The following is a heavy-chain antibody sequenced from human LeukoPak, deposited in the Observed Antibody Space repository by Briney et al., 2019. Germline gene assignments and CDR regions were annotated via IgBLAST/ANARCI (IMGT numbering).Heavy chain of an antibody. V-gene: IGHV1-69*05. J-gene: IGHJ4*02. Sequence: SVKVSCKASGGTFSSYAISWVRQAPGQGLEWMGGIISIFGTANYAQKFQGRVTITTDESTSTAYMELSSLRSEDTAVYYCARGPTSRDGYKYFDYWGQGTLVTVSS. CDR2: IISIFGTA. D-gene: IGHD5-24*01. CDR3: ARGPTSRDGYKYFDY. CDR1: GGTFSSYA.